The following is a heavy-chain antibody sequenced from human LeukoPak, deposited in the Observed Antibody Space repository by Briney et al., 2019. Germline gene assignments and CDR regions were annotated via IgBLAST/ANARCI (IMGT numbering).Heavy chain of an antibody. CDR1: GFTFSDYY. D-gene: IGHD1-26*01. CDR3: ARGSAWERGSYDY. CDR2: ISSSSSYT. Sequence: TGGSLRLSCAASGFTFSDYYMSWIRQAPGKGLEWVSYISSSSSYTNYADSVKGRFTISRDNAENSLYLQMNSLRVEGTAVYYCARGSAWERGSYDYWGQGTLVTVSS. J-gene: IGHJ4*02. V-gene: IGHV3-11*05.